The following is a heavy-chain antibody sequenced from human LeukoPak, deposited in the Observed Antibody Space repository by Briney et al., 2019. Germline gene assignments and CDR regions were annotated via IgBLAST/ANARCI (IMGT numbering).Heavy chain of an antibody. V-gene: IGHV3-53*01. CDR1: GFTVGSNY. Sequence: PGGSLRLSCAASGFTVGSNYMTWVGQAPGQGLEWGSVSFFGGTTYYAAPVKGRFTISRDNSKNAVYLQMNSLRVEDTAVYYCARGDGVYVYWGQGTLVTVSS. J-gene: IGHJ4*02. CDR3: ARGDGVYVY. D-gene: IGHD5/OR15-5a*01. CDR2: SFFGGTT.